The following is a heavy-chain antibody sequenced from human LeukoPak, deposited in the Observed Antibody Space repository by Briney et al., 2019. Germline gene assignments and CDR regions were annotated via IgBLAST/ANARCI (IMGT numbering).Heavy chain of an antibody. J-gene: IGHJ4*02. CDR2: ISSNGGST. V-gene: IGHV3-64*01. Sequence: QPGGSLRLSCAASGFTFSSYAMHWVRQAPEKGLEYVSAISSNGGSTYYANSVKGRFTISRDNSKNTLYLQMGSLRAEDMAAYYCARDSAVNSGTCRYWGQGTLVTVSS. D-gene: IGHD1-26*01. CDR3: ARDSAVNSGTCRY. CDR1: GFTFSSYA.